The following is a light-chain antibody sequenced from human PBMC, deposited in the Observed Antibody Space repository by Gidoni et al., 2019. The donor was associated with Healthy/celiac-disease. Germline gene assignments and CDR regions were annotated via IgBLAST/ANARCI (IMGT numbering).Light chain of an antibody. CDR2: DAS. Sequence: VSTPSPATLSLSPGDSATLSCRASQSVSSYLAWYQQKPGQAPRLLIYDASSRATGIPARFSGSGSGTDFTLTIRSLEHEDFAVYYCQQRSNWPPLTFGGGTKVEIK. CDR3: QQRSNWPPLT. CDR1: QSVSSY. V-gene: IGKV3-11*01. J-gene: IGKJ4*01.